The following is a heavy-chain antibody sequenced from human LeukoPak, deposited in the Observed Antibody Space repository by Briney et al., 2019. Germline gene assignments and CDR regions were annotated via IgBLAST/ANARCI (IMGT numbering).Heavy chain of an antibody. V-gene: IGHV1-2*02. D-gene: IGHD3-22*01. CDR3: ARDWAPYGSSAFDI. Sequence: ASVKVSCKASGYTFTGYYMHWVRQAPGQGLEWMGWINPNSGGTNYAQKFQGRVTMTRDTSISTAYMELSRLRSDDTAVYYCARDWAPYGSSAFDIWGQGTMVTVSS. J-gene: IGHJ3*02. CDR2: INPNSGGT. CDR1: GYTFTGYY.